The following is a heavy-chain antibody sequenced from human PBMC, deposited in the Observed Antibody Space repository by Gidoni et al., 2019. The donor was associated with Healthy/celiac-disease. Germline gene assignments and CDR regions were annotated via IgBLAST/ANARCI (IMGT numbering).Heavy chain of an antibody. J-gene: IGHJ4*02. CDR3: ARHDPRGSYDRHGLDY. V-gene: IGHV1-69*01. CDR2: IIPIFGTA. CDR1: GVPVSSYA. Sequence: QVQLVQSGAEVKKPGSSVKVSCKASGVPVSSYAIRWVRQDPGQGVEWMGGIIPIFGTANYEQKFQGRVTITADESTSTAYMELSSLRSEDTAVYYCARHDPRGSYDRHGLDYWGQGTLVTVSS. D-gene: IGHD1-26*01.